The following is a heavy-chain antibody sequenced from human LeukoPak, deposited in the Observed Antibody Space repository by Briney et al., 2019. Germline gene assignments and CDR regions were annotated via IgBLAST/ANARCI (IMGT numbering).Heavy chain of an antibody. Sequence: ASVKVSCKASGYTFTSYYMHWVRQAPGQGLEWMGIINPSGGSTSYAQKFQGRVTMTRDTSTSTVYMELSSLRSEDTAVYYCAIDLSGVVAAAGTGGDYYYGMDVWGQGTTVTVSS. CDR2: INPSGGST. CDR3: AIDLSGVVAAAGTGGDYYYGMDV. J-gene: IGHJ6*02. D-gene: IGHD6-13*01. CDR1: GYTFTSYY. V-gene: IGHV1-46*01.